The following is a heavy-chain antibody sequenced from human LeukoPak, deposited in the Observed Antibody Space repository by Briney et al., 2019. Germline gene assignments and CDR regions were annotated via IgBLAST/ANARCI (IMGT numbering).Heavy chain of an antibody. CDR2: IYYSGST. CDR1: GGSISSYY. J-gene: IGHJ2*01. CDR3: ARDGVDEAHFDL. Sequence: SETLSLTCTVSGGSISSYYWSWFRQPPGKGLEWIGYIYYSGSTNYNPSLKSRVTISVDTSKNQFSLKLSSVTAADTAVYYCARDGVDEAHFDLWGRGTLVTVSS. D-gene: IGHD2-8*01. V-gene: IGHV4-59*01.